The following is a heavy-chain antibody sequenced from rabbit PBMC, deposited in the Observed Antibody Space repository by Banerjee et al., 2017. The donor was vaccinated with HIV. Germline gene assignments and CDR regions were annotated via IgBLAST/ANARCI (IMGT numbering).Heavy chain of an antibody. D-gene: IGHD2-1*01. CDR3: ARDTANDGGYFFVL. V-gene: IGHV1S40*01. CDR1: VFSFSSSYY. J-gene: IGHJ4*01. Sequence: QSLEESGGGLVQPEGSLTLTCTAPVFSFSSSYYMCWVRQAPGKGLEWIACIYGASNAAYYASWAKGRFTISKTSSTTVTLQMTSLTAADTATYFCARDTANDGGYFFVLWGPGTLVTVS. CDR2: IYGASNAA.